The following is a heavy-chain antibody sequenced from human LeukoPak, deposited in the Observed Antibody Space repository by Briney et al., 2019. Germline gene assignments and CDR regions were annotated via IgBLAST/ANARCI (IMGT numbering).Heavy chain of an antibody. J-gene: IGHJ4*02. V-gene: IGHV4-59*01. CDR1: GGSISSYY. CDR2: IYYSGST. Sequence: SETLSLTCTVSGGSISSYYWSWIRQPPGKGLEWIGYIYYSGSTNYNPSLKSRVTISVDTSKNQFSLKLSSVTAADTAVYYCAANFDFWGQGTLVTVSS. CDR3: AANFDF.